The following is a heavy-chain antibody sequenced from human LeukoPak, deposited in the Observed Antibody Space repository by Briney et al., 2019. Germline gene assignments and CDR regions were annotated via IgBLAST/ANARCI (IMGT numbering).Heavy chain of an antibody. V-gene: IGHV3-15*01. J-gene: IGHJ5*02. CDR2: IKSKTDGGTR. Sequence: GGSLRLSCAASGFTFSNSWMTWVRQAPGKGLVWVGRIKSKTDGGTRGCAAPVKGRFTISGDDSKNTLYLQMNSLKTEDTAVYYCTTTYGRNYDSSGYYLWGQGTLVTVSS. D-gene: IGHD3-22*01. CDR1: GFTFSNSW. CDR3: TTTYGRNYDSSGYYL.